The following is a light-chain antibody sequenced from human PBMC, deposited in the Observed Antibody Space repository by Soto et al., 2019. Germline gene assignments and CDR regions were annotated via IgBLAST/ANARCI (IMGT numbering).Light chain of an antibody. CDR3: QHYGSSTRFT. J-gene: IGKJ3*01. V-gene: IGKV3-20*01. CDR2: GAS. CDR1: QSVSSSY. Sequence: ESVLTQSPGTLSLSPGERATLSCRASQSVSSSYLAWYQQKPGQAPRLLIYGASSRATGIPDRFSGSGSGTDFTLTISRLEPEDFAVYYCQHYGSSTRFTFGPGTKVDIK.